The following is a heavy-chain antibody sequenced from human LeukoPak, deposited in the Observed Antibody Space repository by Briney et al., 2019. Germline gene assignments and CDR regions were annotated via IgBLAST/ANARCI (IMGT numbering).Heavy chain of an antibody. D-gene: IGHD5-18*01. J-gene: IGHJ4*02. CDR3: ARVGYSYGSYYFDY. CDR2: ISYDGSNK. CDR1: GFTFSSYA. Sequence: GGSLRLSCAASGFTFSSYAMHWVRQAPGKGLEWVAVISYDGSNKYYADSVKGRFTISRDNSKNTLYLQMNSLRAEDTAVYYCARVGYSYGSYYFDYWGQGTPVTVSS. V-gene: IGHV3-30-3*01.